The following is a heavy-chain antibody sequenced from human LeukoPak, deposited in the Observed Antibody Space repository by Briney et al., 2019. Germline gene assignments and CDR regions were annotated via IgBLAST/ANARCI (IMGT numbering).Heavy chain of an antibody. D-gene: IGHD1-26*01. Sequence: PSETLSLTCTVSGGSISSYYWSWLRQPPGKGLEWIGYIYYSGSTNYNPSLKSRVTISVDTSKNQFSLKLSSVTAADTAVYYCARDFGGSYPDAFDIWGQGTMVTVSS. V-gene: IGHV4-59*01. CDR3: ARDFGGSYPDAFDI. CDR1: GGSISSYY. CDR2: IYYSGST. J-gene: IGHJ3*02.